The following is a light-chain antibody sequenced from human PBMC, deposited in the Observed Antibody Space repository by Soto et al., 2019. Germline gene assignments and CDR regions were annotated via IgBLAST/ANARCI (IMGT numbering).Light chain of an antibody. V-gene: IGKV3-15*01. CDR2: GAS. Sequence: EIVMTQSPATLSVSPGERATLSCRASQSVSSNLAWYQQKPCQAPRLLIYGASTRATGIPARFSGSGSGTAFTLTIGGLQSEDFAVYYCQQYNNWPRTFGQGTKVEIK. CDR3: QQYNNWPRT. CDR1: QSVSSN. J-gene: IGKJ1*01.